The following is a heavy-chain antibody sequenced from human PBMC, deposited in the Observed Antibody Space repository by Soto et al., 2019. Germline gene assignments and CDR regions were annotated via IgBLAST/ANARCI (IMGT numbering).Heavy chain of an antibody. Sequence: QLQLQESGSGLVKPSQTLSLTCAVSGGSISSGGYSWSWIRQPPGKGLEWIGYIYHSGSTYYNPSLKSRVTTSVGRSKNQFSLKLSCVTAADTAVYYCARAGGLGAVAADYWGQGTLVTVSS. CDR3: ARAGGLGAVAADY. D-gene: IGHD6-19*01. CDR1: GGSISSGGYS. CDR2: IYHSGST. J-gene: IGHJ4*02. V-gene: IGHV4-30-2*01.